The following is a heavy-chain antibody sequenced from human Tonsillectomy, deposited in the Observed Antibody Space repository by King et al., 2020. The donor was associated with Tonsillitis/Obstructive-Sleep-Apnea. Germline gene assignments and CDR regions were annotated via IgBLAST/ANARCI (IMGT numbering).Heavy chain of an antibody. J-gene: IGHJ3*02. Sequence: QLVQSGAEVKKPGASVKVSCKASGYTFTSYGISWVRQAPGQGLEWMGWISAYNGNTNYAKKLQVRVTMNTDTSKSTAYMELRSLISDDTDVYYCARDYDFWSSNDIWGQGTMVTVSS. D-gene: IGHD3-3*01. CDR1: GYTFTSYG. CDR2: ISAYNGNT. V-gene: IGHV1-18*01. CDR3: ARDYDFWSSNDI.